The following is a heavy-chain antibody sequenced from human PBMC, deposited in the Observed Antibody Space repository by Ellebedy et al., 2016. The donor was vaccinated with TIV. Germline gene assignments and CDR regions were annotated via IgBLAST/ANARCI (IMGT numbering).Heavy chain of an antibody. J-gene: IGHJ4*02. CDR1: GGSIASSDW. CDR2: IFHSGST. V-gene: IGHV4-4*02. CDR3: ARDWGRAAVL. D-gene: IGHD3-16*01. Sequence: SETLSLXXTVSGGSIASSDWWSWVRQPPGKGLEWIGEIFHSGSTNYNPSLKSRVTISVDTSKNQFSLRLSSVTAADTAVYYCARDWGRAAVLWGQGTLVAVSS.